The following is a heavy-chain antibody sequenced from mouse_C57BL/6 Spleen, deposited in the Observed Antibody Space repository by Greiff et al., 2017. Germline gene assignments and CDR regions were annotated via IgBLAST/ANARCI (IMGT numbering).Heavy chain of an antibody. CDR3: ARVLYYDYQYYFDY. V-gene: IGHV3-6*01. Sequence: EVQVVESGPGLVKPSQSLSLTCSVTGYSITSGYYWNWIRQFPGNKLEWMGYISYDGSNNYNPSLKNRISITRDTSKNQFFLKLNSVTTEDTATYYCARVLYYDYQYYFDYWGQGTTLTVSS. J-gene: IGHJ2*01. CDR1: GYSITSGYY. CDR2: ISYDGSN. D-gene: IGHD2-4*01.